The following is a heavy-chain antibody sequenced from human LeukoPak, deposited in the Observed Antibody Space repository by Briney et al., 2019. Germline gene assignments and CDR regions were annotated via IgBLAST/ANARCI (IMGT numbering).Heavy chain of an antibody. V-gene: IGHV3-30-3*01. D-gene: IGHD3-22*01. J-gene: IGHJ4*02. CDR3: ARDDDRPDNGLDY. CDR2: ISYDGGNK. Sequence: GRSLRLSCAASGFTFGSYAMHWVRQAPDKGLEWVAVISYDGGNKYYADSVKGRFTISRDNSKNTLYLQMNSLRAEDTAVYYCARDDDRPDNGLDYWGQGTLVTVSS. CDR1: GFTFGSYA.